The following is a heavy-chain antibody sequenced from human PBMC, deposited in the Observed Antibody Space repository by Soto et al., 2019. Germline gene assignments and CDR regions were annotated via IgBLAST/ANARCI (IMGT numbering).Heavy chain of an antibody. Sequence: SETLSLTCAVYGGSFSVYYWSWIRQPPGKGLEWIGEINHSGSTNYNPSLKSRVTISVDTSKNQFSLKQSPVTAADTAVYYCAREYCSSTSCVRDYYMDVWGKGTTVTVSS. J-gene: IGHJ6*03. CDR3: AREYCSSTSCVRDYYMDV. CDR2: INHSGST. D-gene: IGHD2-2*01. V-gene: IGHV4-34*01. CDR1: GGSFSVYY.